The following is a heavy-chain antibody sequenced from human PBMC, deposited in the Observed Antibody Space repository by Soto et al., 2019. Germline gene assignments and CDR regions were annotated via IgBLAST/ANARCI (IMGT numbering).Heavy chain of an antibody. CDR3: AKDTNSGGPAPIDY. CDR1: GFTFSSYG. D-gene: IGHD3-10*01. Sequence: GGYLRLSCAASGFTFSSYGMHWVRQAPGKGLEWVAVIWYDGSNKYYADSVKGRFTISRDNSKNTLYLQMNSLRAEDTAVYYCAKDTNSGGPAPIDYWGQGTMVTVSS. CDR2: IWYDGSNK. V-gene: IGHV3-33*06. J-gene: IGHJ4*02.